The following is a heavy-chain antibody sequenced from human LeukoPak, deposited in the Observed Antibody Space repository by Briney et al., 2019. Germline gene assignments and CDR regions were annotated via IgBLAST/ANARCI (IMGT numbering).Heavy chain of an antibody. CDR2: ISADGGST. CDR1: GFTFDDYA. Sequence: PVGPLRLTCAASGFTFDDYAIHWARLAPGKGLEWVSLISADGGSTYYADSVMGRFTIPRYKSKSSLYLQMHSLGTEDTSLYCCPKEMVRNLGGPSYSCGQGTLVTVSS. CDR3: PKEMVRNLGGPSYS. V-gene: IGHV3-43*02. J-gene: IGHJ4*02. D-gene: IGHD3-10*01.